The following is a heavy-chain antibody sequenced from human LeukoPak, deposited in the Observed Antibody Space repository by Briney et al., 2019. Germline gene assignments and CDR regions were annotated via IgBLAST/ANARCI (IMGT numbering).Heavy chain of an antibody. V-gene: IGHV3-11*04. CDR3: ARRGPSGYRYMDV. CDR1: GFTFSDYY. D-gene: IGHD5-18*01. Sequence: PGGSLRLSCEASGFTFSDYYMNWIRQAPGKGLEWVSYISSSGSTIYYADSVKGRFTISRDNAKNSLYLQMNSLRAEDTAVYYCARRGPSGYRYMDVWGKGTTVTVSS. J-gene: IGHJ6*03. CDR2: ISSSGSTI.